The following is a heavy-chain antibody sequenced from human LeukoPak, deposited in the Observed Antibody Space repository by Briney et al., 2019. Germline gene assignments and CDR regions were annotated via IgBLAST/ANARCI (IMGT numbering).Heavy chain of an antibody. CDR2: INGDGSNV. V-gene: IGHV3-74*01. D-gene: IGHD2-2*01. Sequence: PGGSLRLSCAASGFTFDDYAMHWVRQAPGKGLEWVSGINGDGSNVNYADSVKGRFTISRDNAKNTLYLQMSSLRVEDTALYYCGRGKSPAAVDDWGQGTLVTVPS. CDR1: GFTFDDYA. CDR3: GRGKSPAAVDD. J-gene: IGHJ4*02.